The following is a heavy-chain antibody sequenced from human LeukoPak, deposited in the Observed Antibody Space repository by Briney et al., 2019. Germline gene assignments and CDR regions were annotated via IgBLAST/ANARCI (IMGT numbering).Heavy chain of an antibody. D-gene: IGHD2-15*01. J-gene: IGHJ4*02. CDR2: IRGST. Sequence: GGSLRLSCAASGFTFSSYWMSWVRQAPGKGLEWVSLIRGSTYYADSVKGRFTISRDNSRNTLYLQMNSLRAEDTALYYSAKDLGGPTDYWGQGTLVTVSS. CDR1: GFTFSSYW. CDR3: AKDLGGPTDY. V-gene: IGHV3-23*01.